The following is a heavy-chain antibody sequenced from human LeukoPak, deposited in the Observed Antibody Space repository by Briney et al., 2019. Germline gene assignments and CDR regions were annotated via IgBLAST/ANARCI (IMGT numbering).Heavy chain of an antibody. CDR3: ATSITMVRGVFDY. J-gene: IGHJ4*02. CDR1: GGSISSSSYY. D-gene: IGHD3-10*01. CDR2: IYYSGST. Sequence: SETLSLTCTVSGGSISSSSYYWGWIRQPPGKGLEWIGSIYYSGSTYYNPSLKSRATISVDTSKSQFSLKLSSVTAADTAVYYCATSITMVRGVFDYWGQGTLVTVSS. V-gene: IGHV4-39*07.